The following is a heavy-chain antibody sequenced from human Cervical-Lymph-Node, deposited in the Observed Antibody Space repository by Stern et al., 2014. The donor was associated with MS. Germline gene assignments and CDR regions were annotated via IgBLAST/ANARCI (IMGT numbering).Heavy chain of an antibody. V-gene: IGHV7-4-1*02. J-gene: IGHJ4*02. CDR3: ARVSRDGYSVSGY. D-gene: IGHD5-24*01. CDR2: ITTNTGSP. Sequence: VQLVESGSELKKPGASVKVSCKASGYTFTNYAVSWVRQAPGQGLHWMGWITTNTGSPTYAQDFTGRFVFSLDTSVSTAYLQISSLQAEDTAVYYCARVSRDGYSVSGYWGQGTLVTVSS. CDR1: GYTFTNYA.